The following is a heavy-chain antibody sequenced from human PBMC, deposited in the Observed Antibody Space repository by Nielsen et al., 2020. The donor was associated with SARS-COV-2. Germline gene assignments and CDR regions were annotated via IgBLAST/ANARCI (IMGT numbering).Heavy chain of an antibody. V-gene: IGHV4-31*03. D-gene: IGHD1-1*01. CDR3: ARVKNNWYGGVDV. CDR1: GGSISSGGYY. Sequence: SETLSLTCTVSGGSISSGGYYWSWIRQHPGKGLEWIGYIYYSGSTYYNPSLKSRVTISVDTSKNQFSLKLSSVTAADTAVYYCARVKNNWYGGVDVWGQGTTVTVSS. CDR2: IYYSGST. J-gene: IGHJ6*02.